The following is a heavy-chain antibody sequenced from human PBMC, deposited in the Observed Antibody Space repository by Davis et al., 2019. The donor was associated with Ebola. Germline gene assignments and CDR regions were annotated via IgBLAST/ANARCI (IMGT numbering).Heavy chain of an antibody. J-gene: IGHJ5*02. D-gene: IGHD5-24*01. Sequence: GGSLRLSCAASGFTFSNYNMNWVRQAPGKGLEWVSSLSRSSGYIYYADSVKGRFTISRDNAKNLLYLQMSSLRAEDTAVYYCARVADGYNLWNWFDTWGQGTLVTVSS. CDR2: LSRSSGYI. CDR3: ARVADGYNLWNWFDT. V-gene: IGHV3-21*04. CDR1: GFTFSNYN.